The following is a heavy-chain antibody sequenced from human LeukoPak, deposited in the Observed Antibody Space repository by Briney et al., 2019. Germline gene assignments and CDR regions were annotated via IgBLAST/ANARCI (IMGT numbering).Heavy chain of an antibody. CDR1: GFTFSSYE. CDR3: ARDLEAAHGSNFQH. D-gene: IGHD3-10*01. Sequence: GGSLRLSCAASGFTFSSYEMNWFRQAPGKGLEWVSYISSSGTTIYYADSVRGRFTISRDNAKNSLYLQMNSLRVEDTAVYYCARDLEAAHGSNFQHWGQGTLVTVSS. CDR2: ISSSGTTI. V-gene: IGHV3-48*03. J-gene: IGHJ1*01.